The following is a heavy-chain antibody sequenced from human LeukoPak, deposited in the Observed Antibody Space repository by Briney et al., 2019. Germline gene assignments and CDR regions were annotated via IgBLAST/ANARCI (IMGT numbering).Heavy chain of an antibody. CDR2: ISGSGGST. CDR3: AGGLKKWELLDDAFDI. J-gene: IGHJ3*02. V-gene: IGHV3-23*01. CDR1: GFTFSSYA. Sequence: PGGSLRLSCAASGFTFSSYAMSWVRQAPGKGLEWVPAISGSGGSTYYADSVKGRFTISRDNSKNTLYLQMNSLRAEDAAVYYCAGGLKKWELLDDAFDIWGQGTMVTVSS. D-gene: IGHD1-26*01.